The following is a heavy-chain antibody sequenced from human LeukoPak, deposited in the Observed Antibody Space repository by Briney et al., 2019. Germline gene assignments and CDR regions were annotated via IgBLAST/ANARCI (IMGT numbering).Heavy chain of an antibody. CDR1: GYSFTSYW. CDR3: ARHAVDYGDYGGWFDP. CDR2: IYPGDSDT. V-gene: IGHV5-51*01. D-gene: IGHD4-17*01. Sequence: GESLKISCKGSGYSFTSYWIGWVRQMPGKGLEWMGIIYPGDSDTRYSPSFQGQVTISADKSISTAYLQWSSLKASDTAMYYCARHAVDYGDYGGWFDPWGQGTLVTVSS. J-gene: IGHJ5*02.